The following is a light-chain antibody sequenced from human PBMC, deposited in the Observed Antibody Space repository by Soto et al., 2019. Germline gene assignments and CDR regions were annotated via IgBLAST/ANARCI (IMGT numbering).Light chain of an antibody. Sequence: DLQMTQSPSSLSASIGDRVTITCRASQSINKYLNWYQHQPGKAPDLLIYAASILQIGVPSRFSGSGSGTDFTLTISSLQPEDFATYYCQQSYSAPPTFGQGTKVEIK. V-gene: IGKV1-39*01. CDR2: AAS. CDR3: QQSYSAPPT. J-gene: IGKJ1*01. CDR1: QSINKY.